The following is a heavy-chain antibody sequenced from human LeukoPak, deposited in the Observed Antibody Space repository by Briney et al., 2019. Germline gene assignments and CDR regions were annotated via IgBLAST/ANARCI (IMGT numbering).Heavy chain of an antibody. Sequence: SETQSLTCTVSGGSISSYYWSWIRQPPGKGLEWIGYIYYSGSTNYNPSLKSRVTISVDTSKNQFSLKLSSVTAADTAVYYCVATEDYYYYMDVWGKGTTVTVSS. J-gene: IGHJ6*03. V-gene: IGHV4-59*01. D-gene: IGHD1-26*01. CDR1: GGSISSYY. CDR2: IYYSGST. CDR3: VATEDYYYYMDV.